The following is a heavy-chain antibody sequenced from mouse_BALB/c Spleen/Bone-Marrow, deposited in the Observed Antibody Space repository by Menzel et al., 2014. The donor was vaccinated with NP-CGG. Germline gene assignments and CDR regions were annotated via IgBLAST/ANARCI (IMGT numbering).Heavy chain of an antibody. Sequence: VQLQQSGAELVKPGTSVKLSCKASGYTFTSHYIYWVKQRPRQGLKWIGEINPNNGGTNFNEKFKSKATLTVDKSSSTAYMQLSSLTSEDSAVYYCTRLSLLRGYFDYWGQGTTLTVSS. CDR1: GYTFTSHY. V-gene: IGHV1S81*02. J-gene: IGHJ2*01. CDR2: INPNNGGT. D-gene: IGHD1-2*01. CDR3: TRLSLLRGYFDY.